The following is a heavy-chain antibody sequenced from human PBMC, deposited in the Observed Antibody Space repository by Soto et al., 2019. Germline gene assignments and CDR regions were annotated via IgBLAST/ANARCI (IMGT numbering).Heavy chain of an antibody. Sequence: SETLSLTCTVSGGSVSSGSYYWSWIRQHPGKGLEWIGHIYDSVNTYYSPSLRSRVTISADMSKNQFSLNLRSVTAADTAVYYCERVDHRGYLAILTDYWGQGTLVTVYS. D-gene: IGHD3-3*02. V-gene: IGHV4-31*03. CDR3: ERVDHRGYLAILTDY. CDR1: GGSVSSGSYY. CDR2: IYDSVNT. J-gene: IGHJ4*02.